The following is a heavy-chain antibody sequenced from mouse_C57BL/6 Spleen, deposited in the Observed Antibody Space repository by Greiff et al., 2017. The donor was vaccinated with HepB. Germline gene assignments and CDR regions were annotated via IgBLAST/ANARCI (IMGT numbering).Heavy chain of an antibody. Sequence: EVKLMESGGGLVQPGGSLKLSCAASGFTFSDYYMYWVRQTPEKRLEWVAYISNGGGSTYYPDTVKGRFTISRDNAKNTLYLQMSRLKSEDTAMYYCARGNYYGSSLYAMDYWGQGTSVTVSS. D-gene: IGHD1-1*01. CDR1: GFTFSDYY. V-gene: IGHV5-12*01. CDR3: ARGNYYGSSLYAMDY. J-gene: IGHJ4*01. CDR2: ISNGGGST.